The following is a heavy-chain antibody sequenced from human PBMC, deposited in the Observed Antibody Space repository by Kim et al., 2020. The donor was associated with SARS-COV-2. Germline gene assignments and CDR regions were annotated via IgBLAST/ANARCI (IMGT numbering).Heavy chain of an antibody. Sequence: TYYADSVKGRFTISRDNSKNTLYLQMNSLRAEDTAVYYCAKGTRVTPFDYWGQGTLVTVSS. J-gene: IGHJ4*02. CDR2: T. V-gene: IGHV3-23*01. D-gene: IGHD5-18*01. CDR3: AKGTRVTPFDY.